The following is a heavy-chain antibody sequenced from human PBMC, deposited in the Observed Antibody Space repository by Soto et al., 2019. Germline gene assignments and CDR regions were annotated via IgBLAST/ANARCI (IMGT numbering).Heavy chain of an antibody. CDR2: INAASSNT. CDR1: RYTNTLYR. Sequence: KGYCKSARYTNTLYRIECGRHTPGQGLEWMGSINAASSNTKTSQRFQGRVTFTRDTSVSTAYMELSSLGSDDTAVYYCATQHNIWSGYCFDNSGQGIQVTV. CDR3: ATQHNIWSGYCFDN. J-gene: IGHJ4*02. D-gene: IGHD3-3*01. V-gene: IGHV1-3*01.